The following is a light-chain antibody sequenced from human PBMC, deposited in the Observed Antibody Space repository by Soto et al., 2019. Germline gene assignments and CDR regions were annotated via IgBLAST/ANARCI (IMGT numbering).Light chain of an antibody. CDR1: SSDVGDYNY. Sequence: QSVLTQPTSVSGSPGQSITISCTGTSSDVGDYNYVSWYQQHPGKAPNLMIYDVSNRPSGVSNRFSGSKSGNTASLTISGLQAEDEADYYCSSYTSSGTDVFGTGTKLTVL. CDR2: DVS. V-gene: IGLV2-14*01. J-gene: IGLJ1*01. CDR3: SSYTSSGTDV.